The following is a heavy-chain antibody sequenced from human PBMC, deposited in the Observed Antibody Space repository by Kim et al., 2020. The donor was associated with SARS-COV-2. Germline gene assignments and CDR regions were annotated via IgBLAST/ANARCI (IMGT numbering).Heavy chain of an antibody. CDR3: ARNKWVVIRKNWFDP. V-gene: IGHV4-59*01. Sequence: PSLKSRVTISVDTSKNQFSLKLSSVTAADTAVYYCARNKWVVIRKNWFDPWGQGTLVTVSS. J-gene: IGHJ5*02. D-gene: IGHD3-22*01.